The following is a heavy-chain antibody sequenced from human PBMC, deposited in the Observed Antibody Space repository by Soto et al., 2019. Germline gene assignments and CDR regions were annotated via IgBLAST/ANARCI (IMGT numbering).Heavy chain of an antibody. CDR1: GFTFSNAW. D-gene: IGHD2-2*01. J-gene: IGHJ3*02. CDR2: IKSKTDGGTT. Sequence: GGSLRLSCAASGFTFSNAWMNWVRQAPGKGLEWVGRIKSKTDGGTTDYAAPVKGRFTISRDDSKNTLYLQMNSLKTEDTAVYYCTTEVVPAPNSDAFDIWGQGTMVTVSS. CDR3: TTEVVPAPNSDAFDI. V-gene: IGHV3-15*07.